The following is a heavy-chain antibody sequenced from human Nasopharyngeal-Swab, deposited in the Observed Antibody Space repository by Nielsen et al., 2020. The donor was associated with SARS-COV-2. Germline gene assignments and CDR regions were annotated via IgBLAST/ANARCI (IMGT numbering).Heavy chain of an antibody. D-gene: IGHD3-22*01. CDR3: ARGGGITMIVVVTGPWYFDL. J-gene: IGHJ2*01. CDR1: GFTVSSNY. CDR2: IYSGGST. Sequence: GESLKISCAASGFTVSSNYMSWVRQAPGKGLEWVSVIYSGGSTYYADSVKGRFTISRDNSKNTLYLQMNSLRAEDTAVYYCARGGGITMIVVVTGPWYFDLWGRGTLVTVSS. V-gene: IGHV3-66*01.